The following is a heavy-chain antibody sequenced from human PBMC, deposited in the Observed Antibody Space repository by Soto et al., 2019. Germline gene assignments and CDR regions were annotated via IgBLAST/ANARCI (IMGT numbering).Heavy chain of an antibody. D-gene: IGHD3-3*01. CDR2: IYYSGST. J-gene: IGHJ6*02. V-gene: IGHV4-59*08. Sequence: SETLSLTCTVSGGSISSYYWSWIRQPPGKGLEWIGYIYYSGSTNYNPSLKSRVTISVDTSKNQFSLKLSSVTAADTAVYYCARHVGGDFWSGYYDYYYYGMDVWGQGTTVTVSS. CDR1: GGSISSYY. CDR3: ARHVGGDFWSGYYDYYYYGMDV.